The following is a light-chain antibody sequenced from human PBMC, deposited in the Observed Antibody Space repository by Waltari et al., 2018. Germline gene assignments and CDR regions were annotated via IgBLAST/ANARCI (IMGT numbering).Light chain of an antibody. Sequence: QSALTQPASVSGSPGQSITISCSGTSSDVGGYNYVSWYQHHPGKAPKLMIYEVSNRPSGVSNRFSSSKDGNTASLTISGLQAEDEADYYGSSYTGSSTTLFYVVGPGTKVTVL. J-gene: IGLJ1*01. CDR3: SSYTGSSTTLFYV. CDR2: EVS. CDR1: SSDVGGYNY. V-gene: IGLV2-14*01.